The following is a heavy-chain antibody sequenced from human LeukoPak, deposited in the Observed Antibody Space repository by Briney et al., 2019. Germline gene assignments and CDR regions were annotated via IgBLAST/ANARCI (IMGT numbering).Heavy chain of an antibody. CDR2: IYHSGST. Sequence: PAETLSLTCAVSGGSISSSNWWSWVRQPPGKGLEWIGEIYHSGSTNYNPSLKSRVTISVDKSKNQFSLKLSSVTAADTAVYYCARGRAAAGRNYFDYWGQGTLVTVSS. CDR1: GGSISSSNW. D-gene: IGHD6-13*01. V-gene: IGHV4-4*02. CDR3: ARGRAAAGRNYFDY. J-gene: IGHJ4*02.